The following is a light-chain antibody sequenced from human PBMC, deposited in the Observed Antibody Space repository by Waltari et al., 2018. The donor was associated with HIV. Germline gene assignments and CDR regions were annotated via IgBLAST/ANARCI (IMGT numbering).Light chain of an antibody. CDR3: SSWDDSLRATV. V-gene: IGLV1-44*01. J-gene: IGLJ1*01. Sequence: QSVMSHPPSASGTPGQKVTISCSGSFSNIGANTVNWYQPNPGTAPRLLIYGHSPRPSGVPDRFSGSRSGTSASLTIRGLQSEDEADYYCSSWDDSLRATVFGTGTRVTVL. CDR1: FSNIGANT. CDR2: GHS.